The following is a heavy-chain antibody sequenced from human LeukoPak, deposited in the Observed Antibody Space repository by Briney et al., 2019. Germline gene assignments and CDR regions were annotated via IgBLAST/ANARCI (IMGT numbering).Heavy chain of an antibody. CDR1: GSSISSYY. V-gene: IGHV4-59*01. CDR3: ARGASGYDILTGYQLDY. J-gene: IGHJ4*02. D-gene: IGHD3-9*01. Sequence: SETLSLTCTVSGSSISSYYWSWIRQPPGKGLEGIGYIYYSGSTNYNPSLKSRVTISVDTSKNQFSLKLSSVTAADTAVYYCARGASGYDILTGYQLDYWGQGTLVTVSS. CDR2: IYYSGST.